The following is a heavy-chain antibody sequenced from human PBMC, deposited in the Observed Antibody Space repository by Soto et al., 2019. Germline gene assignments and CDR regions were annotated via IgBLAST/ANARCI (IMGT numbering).Heavy chain of an antibody. D-gene: IGHD1-1*01. Sequence: SETLSLTCTVSGASISGFYLSWMRKSAGKGLEWIGRIYATGTTDYNPSLKSRVMMSVDTSKKQFSLKLRSVTAADTAVYYCVRDGTKTLRDWFDPWGQGISVTVYS. CDR2: IYATGTT. J-gene: IGHJ5*02. CDR3: VRDGTKTLRDWFDP. CDR1: GASISGFY. V-gene: IGHV4-4*07.